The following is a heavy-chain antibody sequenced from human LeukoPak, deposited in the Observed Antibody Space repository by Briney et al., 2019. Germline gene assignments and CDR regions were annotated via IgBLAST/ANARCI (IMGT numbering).Heavy chain of an antibody. J-gene: IGHJ4*02. CDR1: GFTFSSNV. Sequence: GGSLRLSCAASGFTFSSNVMSWVRQAPGKGLAWVSSISGSGGSTYYADSVKGRFTISRDNSKNALFLQMNSLRADDTAVYYCARVLSPRGGRSGWYETNDYWGQGTLVTVSS. CDR3: ARVLSPRGGRSGWYETNDY. CDR2: ISGSGGST. D-gene: IGHD6-19*01. V-gene: IGHV3-23*01.